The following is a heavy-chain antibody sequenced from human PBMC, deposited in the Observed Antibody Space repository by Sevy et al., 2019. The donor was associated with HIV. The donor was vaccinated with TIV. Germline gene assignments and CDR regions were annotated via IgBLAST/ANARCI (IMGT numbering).Heavy chain of an antibody. CDR2: IGRSSSHI. Sequence: GGSLRLSCETSGFTFSSDFINWVHQSPGKGLEWVASIGRSSSHIYYADSAKGRFTISRDNGKNSLYLQMNSLRVDDTAIYYCARDTEGNGNGYFDYWGQGALVTVSS. CDR3: ARDTEGNGNGYFDY. J-gene: IGHJ4*02. V-gene: IGHV3-21*06. CDR1: GFTFSSDF. D-gene: IGHD3-22*01.